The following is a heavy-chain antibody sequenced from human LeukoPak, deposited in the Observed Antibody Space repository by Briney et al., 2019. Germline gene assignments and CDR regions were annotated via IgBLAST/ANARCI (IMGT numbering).Heavy chain of an antibody. CDR1: GYTFPNHG. D-gene: IGHD4-17*01. CDR3: ARMGGWEQSDYEGNPDY. Sequence: ASVTVSCKPSGYTFPNHGITWVRQSPGQGLEWMGWISTYRGHTNYAQNLQGRVTMTTDTSTTTAYMELERLTSDDSAVYYCARMGGWEQSDYEGNPDYWGQGTLVTVSS. CDR2: ISTYRGHT. V-gene: IGHV1-18*01. J-gene: IGHJ4*02.